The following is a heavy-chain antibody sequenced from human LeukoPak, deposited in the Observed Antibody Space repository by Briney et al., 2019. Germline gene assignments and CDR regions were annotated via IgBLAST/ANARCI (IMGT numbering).Heavy chain of an antibody. CDR3: ADTYGS. CDR2: IFNSGTT. V-gene: IGHV4-30-4*08. J-gene: IGHJ4*02. Sequence: PSETLSLTCTVTGASVNSDSYYWSWIRQPPGQGPEWIGYIFNSGTTYYIPSLRSRVIISLDTSKNQFSLKMSSVTAADTAVYFCADTYGSWGQGTLVTVSS. D-gene: IGHD3-10*01. CDR1: GASVNSDSYY.